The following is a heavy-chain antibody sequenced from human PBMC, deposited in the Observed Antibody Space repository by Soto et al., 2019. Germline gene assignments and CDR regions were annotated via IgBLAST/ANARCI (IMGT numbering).Heavy chain of an antibody. CDR3: ARTYYYYDSSGYHYVYYFAY. D-gene: IGHD3-22*01. Sequence: GGSLRLSCAASGFTFSSYGMHWVRQAPGKGLEWVAVISYDGSNKYYADSVKGRFTISRDNSKNTLYLQMNSRRAEDTAVYFCARTYYYYDSSGYHYVYYFAYWGQGTLVTVSS. J-gene: IGHJ4*02. V-gene: IGHV3-30*03. CDR2: ISYDGSNK. CDR1: GFTFSSYG.